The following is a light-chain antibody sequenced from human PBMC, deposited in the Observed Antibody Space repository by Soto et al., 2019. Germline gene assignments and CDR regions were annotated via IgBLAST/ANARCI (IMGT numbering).Light chain of an antibody. J-gene: IGKJ1*01. Sequence: EIVMTQSPATLSVSPGERATLSCRASQSVSSNLAWYQQRPGQAPRLLIYGASTRATGIPARFSGSGSGTEFTLTISSLQPEDFATYYCQQYNSYPWTFGRGTKVDI. CDR3: QQYNSYPWT. V-gene: IGKV3-15*01. CDR2: GAS. CDR1: QSVSSN.